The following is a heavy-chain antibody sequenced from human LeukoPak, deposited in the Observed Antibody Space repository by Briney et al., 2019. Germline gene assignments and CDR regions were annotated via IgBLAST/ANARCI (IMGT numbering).Heavy chain of an antibody. CDR1: GFTFSNAW. CDR2: IKSKTDGGTT. D-gene: IGHD3-10*01. J-gene: IGHJ4*02. V-gene: IGHV3-15*01. Sequence: PGGSLRLSCAASGFTFSNAWMSWVRQAPGKGLEWVGRIKSKTDGGTTDYAAPVKGRFTISRDDSKNTLYLQMNSLKTEDTAVYYCSLGDYYGSGRQYWGQGTLVTVSS. CDR3: SLGDYYGSGRQY.